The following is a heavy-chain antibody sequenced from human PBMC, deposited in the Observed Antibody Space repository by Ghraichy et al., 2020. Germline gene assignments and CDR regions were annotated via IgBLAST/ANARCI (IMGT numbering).Heavy chain of an antibody. CDR3: ATDRRSDGDYFFDS. Sequence: ASVKVSCKASGYTFTDYYIHWVRQAPGQGLEWMGRITPNNGDTNYAQKFRGRITMTSDTSIGTAYMELTSLRSDDTAVYYCATDRRSDGDYFFDSLGQGTLVTVYS. J-gene: IGHJ4*02. CDR2: ITPNNGDT. D-gene: IGHD4-17*01. V-gene: IGHV1-2*06. CDR1: GYTFTDYY.